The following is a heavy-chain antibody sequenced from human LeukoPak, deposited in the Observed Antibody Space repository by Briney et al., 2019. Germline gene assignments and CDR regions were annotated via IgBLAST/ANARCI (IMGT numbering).Heavy chain of an antibody. D-gene: IGHD3-3*01. J-gene: IGHJ4*02. CDR3: ARTPRTFGVVITNFDY. Sequence: SSETLSLTCTVSGGSISSSSYYWGWIRQPPGKGLEWIGSIYYSGSTYCNPSLKSRVTISVDTSKNQFSLKLSSVTAADTAVYYCARTPRTFGVVITNFDYWGQGTLVTVSS. CDR2: IYYSGST. V-gene: IGHV4-39*07. CDR1: GGSISSSSYY.